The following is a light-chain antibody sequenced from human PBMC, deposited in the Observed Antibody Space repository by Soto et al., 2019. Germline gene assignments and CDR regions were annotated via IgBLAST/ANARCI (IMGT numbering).Light chain of an antibody. CDR1: SSDVGGYNY. CDR2: EVT. V-gene: IGLV2-8*01. J-gene: IGLJ2*01. CDR3: SSFAGGGNPVL. Sequence: QSALTQPPSASGSLGQSVTISCTGTSSDVGGYNYVSWHQQHPGKAPKLMIYEVTKRPSGVPDRFSGSKSGNTASLTVSGLQXEDEADYYCSSFAGGGNPVLFGGGTKLTVL.